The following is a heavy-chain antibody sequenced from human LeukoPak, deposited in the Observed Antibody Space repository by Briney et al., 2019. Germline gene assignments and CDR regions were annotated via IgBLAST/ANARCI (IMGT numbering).Heavy chain of an antibody. CDR3: ATLRRGDRDY. J-gene: IGHJ4*02. Sequence: SETLSLTCTVSGYSISSGYYWGWIRQPPGKGLEWIGSIYHSGSTYYNPSLKSRVTISVDTSKNQFSLKLSSVTAADTAVYYCATLRRGDRDYWGQGTLVTVSS. CDR2: IYHSGST. CDR1: GYSISSGYY. V-gene: IGHV4-38-2*02. D-gene: IGHD3-10*01.